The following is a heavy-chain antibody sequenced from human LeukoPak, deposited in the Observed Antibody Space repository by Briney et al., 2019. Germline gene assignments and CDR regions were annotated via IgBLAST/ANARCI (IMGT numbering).Heavy chain of an antibody. CDR1: GGTFSSYT. D-gene: IGHD5-18*01. CDR2: VIPILGIA. Sequence: SSVKVSCKASGGTFSSYTISWVGQAPGQGLEWMGRVIPILGIANYAQKFQGRVTITADKSTTTAYMDLSSLRSEDTAVYSCARDVHNGYSYGTYFDYWGQGTLVTVSS. J-gene: IGHJ4*02. CDR3: ARDVHNGYSYGTYFDY. V-gene: IGHV1-69*04.